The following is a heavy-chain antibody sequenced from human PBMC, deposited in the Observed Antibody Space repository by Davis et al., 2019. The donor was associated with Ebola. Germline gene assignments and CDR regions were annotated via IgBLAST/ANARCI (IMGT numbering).Heavy chain of an antibody. Sequence: SETLSLPCTVSGGSISSYYWSWIRQPPGTGLEWIGYIYYSGSTNYNPSLKSRVTISVDTSKNQFSLKLSSVTAADTAVYYCSRATGYSSGWYGSWFDPWGQGTLVTVSS. D-gene: IGHD6-19*01. CDR3: SRATGYSSGWYGSWFDP. J-gene: IGHJ5*02. V-gene: IGHV4-59*01. CDR1: GGSISSYY. CDR2: IYYSGST.